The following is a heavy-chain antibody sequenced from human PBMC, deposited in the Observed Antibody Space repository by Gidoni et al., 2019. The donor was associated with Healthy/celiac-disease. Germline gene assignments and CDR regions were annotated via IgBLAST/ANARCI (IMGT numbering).Heavy chain of an antibody. Sequence: EVQLVESGGGLVKPGGSLRLSCAASGFTFSSYSMNWVRQAPGKGLEWVSSISSSSSYIYYADSVKGRFTISRDNAKNSLYRQMNSLRAEDTAVYYCARVKGEWLVDIWGQGTMVTVSS. CDR1: GFTFSSYS. CDR2: ISSSSSYI. J-gene: IGHJ3*02. D-gene: IGHD6-19*01. V-gene: IGHV3-21*01. CDR3: ARVKGEWLVDI.